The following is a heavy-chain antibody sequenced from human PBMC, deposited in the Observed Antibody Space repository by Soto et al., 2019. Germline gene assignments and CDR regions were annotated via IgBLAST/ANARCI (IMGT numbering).Heavy chain of an antibody. J-gene: IGHJ6*04. CDR1: GYSFTSVG. CDR2: IDPSDSYT. V-gene: IGHV5-10-1*01. Sequence: GESLKISCKGSGYSFTSVGPDWVRQMPGKGLEWMGRIDPSDSYTNYSPSFQGHVTISADKSISTAYLQWSSLKASDTAMYYCARLAMATRRGYYGMDVWGKGTTVTVPQ. D-gene: IGHD5-12*01. CDR3: ARLAMATRRGYYGMDV.